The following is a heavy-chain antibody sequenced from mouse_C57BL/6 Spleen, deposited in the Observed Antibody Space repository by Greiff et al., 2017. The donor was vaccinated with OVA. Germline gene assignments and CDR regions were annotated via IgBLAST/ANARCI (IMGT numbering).Heavy chain of an antibody. CDR3: ARGSSGYVDYFDY. CDR1: GYTFTDYN. CDR2: INPNNGGT. V-gene: IGHV1-18*01. D-gene: IGHD3-2*02. Sequence: EVQLQQSGPELVKPGASVKIPCKASGYTFTDYNMDWVKQSHGKSLEWIGDINPNNGGTIYNQKFKGKATLTVDKSSSTAYMELRSLTSEDTAVYYCARGSSGYVDYFDYWGQGTTLTVSS. J-gene: IGHJ2*01.